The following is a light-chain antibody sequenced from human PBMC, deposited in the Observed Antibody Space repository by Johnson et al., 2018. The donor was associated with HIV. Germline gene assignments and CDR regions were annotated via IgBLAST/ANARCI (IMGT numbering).Light chain of an antibody. CDR3: GAWDSSLSAYV. CDR1: SSNIGNNY. Sequence: QSVLTQPPSVSAAPGQKVTISCSGSSSNIGNNYVSWYQQLPGTAAKLLIYENNKRPSGIPDRFSGSRSGTSATMDITGLQTGDEADYYCGAWDSSLSAYVFATETKVTGL. J-gene: IGLJ1*01. V-gene: IGLV1-51*01. CDR2: ENN.